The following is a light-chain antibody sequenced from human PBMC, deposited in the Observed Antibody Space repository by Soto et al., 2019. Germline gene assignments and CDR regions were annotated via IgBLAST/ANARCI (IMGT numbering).Light chain of an antibody. CDR2: GAS. V-gene: IGKV3-20*01. CDR1: QSFSITY. Sequence: IVLTQSPGTLSLSPGESATLSSRASQSFSITYLAWYQQKPGQPPRLVVSGASSRATGVPDRFSVSGSGRDFTLTITRLEPEDFAVYYCQKYGSSPPYIFGQGTKLEIK. J-gene: IGKJ2*01. CDR3: QKYGSSPPYI.